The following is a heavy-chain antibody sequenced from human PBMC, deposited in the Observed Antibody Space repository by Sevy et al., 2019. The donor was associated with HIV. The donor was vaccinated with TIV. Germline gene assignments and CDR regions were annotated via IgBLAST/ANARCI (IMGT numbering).Heavy chain of an antibody. CDR1: GFTFSSYS. CDR2: ITISSSYI. D-gene: IGHD6-19*01. J-gene: IGHJ4*02. V-gene: IGHV3-21*01. CDR3: ARDPRARSGWTGYFDY. Sequence: GGCLRLSCAASGFTFSSYSMNWVRQAPGKGLEWVSSITISSSYIYYADSVKGRFTISRDNAKNSLYLQMNSLRAEDTAVYYCARDPRARSGWTGYFDYWGQGTLVTVSS.